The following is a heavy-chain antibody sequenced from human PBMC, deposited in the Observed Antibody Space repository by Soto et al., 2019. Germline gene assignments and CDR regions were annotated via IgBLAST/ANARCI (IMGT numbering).Heavy chain of an antibody. CDR2: IWYEGSNK. CDR1: GFTFSSYG. CDR3: ARDVGGVGGSVY. V-gene: IGHV3-33*01. Sequence: QVRLVESGGGVVQPGRSLRLSCAASGFTFSSYGMHWVRQAPGKGLAWVAVIWYEGSNKYYADSVKGRFTISRDNSKNTLYRQMNSLGAEDTAVYYWARDVGGVGGSVYWGQGTLVTVAS. J-gene: IGHJ4*02. D-gene: IGHD3-16*01.